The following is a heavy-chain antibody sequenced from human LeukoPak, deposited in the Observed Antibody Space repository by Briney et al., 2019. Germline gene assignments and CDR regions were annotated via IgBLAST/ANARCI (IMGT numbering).Heavy chain of an antibody. CDR3: ARGVSSGSNVDPFDS. V-gene: IGHV4-31*03. J-gene: IGHJ4*02. CDR1: GGSISSGGYY. Sequence: SETLSLTCTVSGGSISSGGYYWSWIRQHPGKGLEWIGYIYYSGSTYYNPSLKSRVTISVDTSKNQFSLKLSSVTAADTAIYYCARGVSSGSNVDPFDSWGQGTPVIVSS. CDR2: IYYSGST. D-gene: IGHD3-22*01.